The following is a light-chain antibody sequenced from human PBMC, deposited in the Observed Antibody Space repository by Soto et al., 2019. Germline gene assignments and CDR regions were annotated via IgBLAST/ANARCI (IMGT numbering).Light chain of an antibody. CDR1: QSISSSY. CDR2: GAS. V-gene: IGKV3-15*01. CDR3: QQYNNWPPIT. J-gene: IGKJ5*01. Sequence: EIVLTQSPGTLSLSPGESATLSGRARQSISSSYLAWYHQRPGQAPRLLIYGASTRATGIPARFSGSGSGTEFTLTISSLQSEDFAVYYCQQYNNWPPITFGQGTRLEIK.